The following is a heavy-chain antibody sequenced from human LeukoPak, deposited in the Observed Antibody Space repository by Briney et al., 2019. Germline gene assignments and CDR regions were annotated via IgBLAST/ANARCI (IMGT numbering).Heavy chain of an antibody. Sequence: PSETLSLTCTVSGGSISSYYWSWIRQPPGKGLEWIANIYYNGSTNYNPSLKSRVTISVDRSKNQFSLKLSSVTAADTAVYYCARDLGYSSGWYPPLKDWGQGTLVTVSS. CDR2: IYYNGST. CDR3: ARDLGYSSGWYPPLKD. V-gene: IGHV4-59*12. CDR1: GGSISSYY. D-gene: IGHD6-19*01. J-gene: IGHJ4*02.